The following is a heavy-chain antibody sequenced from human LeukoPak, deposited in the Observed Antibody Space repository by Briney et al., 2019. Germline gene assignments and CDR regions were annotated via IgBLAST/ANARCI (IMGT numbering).Heavy chain of an antibody. Sequence: SETLSLTCTVSDGSISSYYWSWLRQPAGEGLEWIGRLYTSGNINYSPSLKSRVTISVDKSKNQFSLKLSSVTAADTAVYYCARDGSGYSFDYWGQGALVTVSS. D-gene: IGHD3-3*01. J-gene: IGHJ4*02. V-gene: IGHV4-4*07. CDR1: DGSISSYY. CDR2: LYTSGNI. CDR3: ARDGSGYSFDY.